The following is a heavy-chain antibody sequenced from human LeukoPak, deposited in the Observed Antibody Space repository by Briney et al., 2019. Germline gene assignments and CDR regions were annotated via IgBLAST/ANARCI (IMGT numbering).Heavy chain of an antibody. CDR2: ISYDGSNK. CDR1: GFTFSSYA. J-gene: IGHJ4*02. CDR3: ARDPELEGRIY. D-gene: IGHD3-10*01. V-gene: IGHV3-30-3*01. Sequence: GGSLRLSCAASGFTFSSYAMHWVRQAPGKGLEWVAVISYDGSNKYYADSVKGRFTISRDNSKNTLYLQMNSLRAEDTAVYYCARDPELEGRIYWGQGTLVTVSS.